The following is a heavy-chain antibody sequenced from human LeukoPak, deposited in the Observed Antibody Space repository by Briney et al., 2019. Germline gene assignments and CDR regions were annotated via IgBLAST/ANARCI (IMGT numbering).Heavy chain of an antibody. Sequence: SVKVSCKASGGTFSSYTISWVRQAPGQGLEWMGRIIPILGIANYAQKFQGRVTITADKSTSTAYMELSSLRSEDTAVYYCARDWVYCSSTSCHTTFDYWGQGTLVTVSS. D-gene: IGHD2-2*02. CDR2: IIPILGIA. CDR1: GGTFSSYT. CDR3: ARDWVYCSSTSCHTTFDY. V-gene: IGHV1-69*04. J-gene: IGHJ4*02.